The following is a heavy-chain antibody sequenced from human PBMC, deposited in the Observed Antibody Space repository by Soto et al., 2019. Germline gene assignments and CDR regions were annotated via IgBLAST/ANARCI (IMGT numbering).Heavy chain of an antibody. J-gene: IGHJ6*02. D-gene: IGHD1-26*01. CDR2: IYYSGST. CDR1: GGSISSGGYY. CDR3: ARDLGSLEYYYYGMDV. Sequence: QVQLQESGPGLVKPSQTLSLTCTVSGGSISSGGYYWSWIRQHPGKGLEWIGYIYYSGSTYYNPSLKRRGTISVDTSKNQFSLKLSYVTAADTAVYYCARDLGSLEYYYYGMDVWGQGTTVTVSS. V-gene: IGHV4-31*03.